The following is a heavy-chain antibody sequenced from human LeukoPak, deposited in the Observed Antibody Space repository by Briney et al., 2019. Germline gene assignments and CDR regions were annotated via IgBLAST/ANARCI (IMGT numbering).Heavy chain of an antibody. Sequence: SEALSLTCTVSGGSISSSNYYWGWIRQPPGKGLEWIGSIYYSGITYYNPSLKSRVTISVETSNNQFSLKLSSVTAADTAMYYCARLLIYCSSTSCHFDYWGQGTLVTVSS. CDR1: GGSISSSNYY. CDR3: ARLLIYCSSTSCHFDY. J-gene: IGHJ4*02. CDR2: IYYSGIT. V-gene: IGHV4-39*01. D-gene: IGHD2-2*01.